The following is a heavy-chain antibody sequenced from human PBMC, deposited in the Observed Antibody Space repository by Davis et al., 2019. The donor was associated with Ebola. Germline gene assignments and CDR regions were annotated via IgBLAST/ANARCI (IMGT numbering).Heavy chain of an antibody. Sequence: ASVKVSCKASGYTFTSYGISWVRQAPGQGLEWMGWISAYNGNTNYAQKLQGRVTMTTDTSTSTAYMELRSLRSDDTAVYYCARDQYCTNGVCCTYYDYWGQGTLVTVSS. CDR2: ISAYNGNT. CDR3: ARDQYCTNGVCCTYYDY. CDR1: GYTFTSYG. D-gene: IGHD2-8*01. V-gene: IGHV1-18*01. J-gene: IGHJ4*02.